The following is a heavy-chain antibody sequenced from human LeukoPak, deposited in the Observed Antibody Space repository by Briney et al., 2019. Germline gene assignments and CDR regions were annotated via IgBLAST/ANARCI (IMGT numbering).Heavy chain of an antibody. D-gene: IGHD2-21*02. Sequence: ASVKVSCEASGYTFTGYYMHWVRQAPGQGLEWMGWINPNSGGTNYAQKFQGRVTMTRDTSISTAYMELSSLRPDDTAVYSCARGVTARGFYYYMDIWGNGTTVTISS. V-gene: IGHV1-2*02. CDR2: INPNSGGT. CDR3: ARGVTARGFYYYMDI. CDR1: GYTFTGYY. J-gene: IGHJ6*03.